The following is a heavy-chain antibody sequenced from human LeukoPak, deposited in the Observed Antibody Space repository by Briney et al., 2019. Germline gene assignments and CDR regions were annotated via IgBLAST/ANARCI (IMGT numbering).Heavy chain of an antibody. D-gene: IGHD2-2*01. CDR3: ARAPMGTAALY. CDR1: GYTFTGYY. J-gene: IGHJ4*02. V-gene: IGHV1-2*02. CDR2: INPNSGGT. Sequence: ASVKVSCKASGYTFTGYYMHWVRQAPGQGLEWMGWINPNSGGTNYAQKFQGRVTMARDTSISTAYMELSSLRSDDTAVYYCARAPMGTAALYWGQGTLVTVSA.